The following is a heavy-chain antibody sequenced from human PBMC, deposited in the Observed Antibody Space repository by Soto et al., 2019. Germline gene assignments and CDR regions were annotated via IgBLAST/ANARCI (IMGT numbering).Heavy chain of an antibody. J-gene: IGHJ4*02. V-gene: IGHV1-69*02. CDR1: GGTFSSYT. CDR2: IIPILGIA. Sequence: QVQLVQSGAEVKKPGSSVKVSCKASGGTFSSYTISWVRQAPGQGLEWMGRIIPILGIANYAQKLQGRVTITADKSTSTAYMELSSLRSEDTAVYYCTIAVAGVDYWGQGTLVTVSS. D-gene: IGHD6-19*01. CDR3: TIAVAGVDY.